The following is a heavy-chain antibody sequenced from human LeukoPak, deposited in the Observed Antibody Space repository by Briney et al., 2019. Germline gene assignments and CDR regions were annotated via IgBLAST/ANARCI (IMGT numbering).Heavy chain of an antibody. J-gene: IGHJ4*02. Sequence: GGSLRLSCAVSGITLSNYGMSWARQAPGKGLEWVAGLSGSGGGTNYADSVQGRFTISRDNPKNTLYLQMNSLRAEDTAVYFCAKRGVVIRVFLVGFHKEAYYFDSWGQGALDTVSS. CDR3: AKRGVVIRVFLVGFHKEAYYFDS. V-gene: IGHV3-23*01. CDR2: LSGSGGGT. CDR1: GITLSNYG. D-gene: IGHD3-10*01.